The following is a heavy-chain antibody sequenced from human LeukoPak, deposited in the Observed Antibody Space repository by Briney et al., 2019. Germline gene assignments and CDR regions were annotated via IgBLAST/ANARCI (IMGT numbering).Heavy chain of an antibody. J-gene: IGHJ5*02. CDR3: ARDIGFLYSSSPADWFDP. V-gene: IGHV1-69*01. CDR1: GGTFSSYA. CDR2: IIPIFGTA. D-gene: IGHD6-6*01. Sequence: SVKVSCKASGGTFSSYAISWVRQAPGQGLEWMGGIIPIFGTANYAQKFQGRVTITVDESTSTAYMELSSLRSEDTAVYYCARDIGFLYSSSPADWFDPWGQGTLVTVSS.